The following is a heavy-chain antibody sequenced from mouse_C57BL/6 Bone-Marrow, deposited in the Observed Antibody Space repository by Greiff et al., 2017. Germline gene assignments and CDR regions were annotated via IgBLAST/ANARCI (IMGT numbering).Heavy chain of an antibody. CDR2: IDPSDSET. CDR1: GYTFTSYW. CDR3: ARSSFYSNYEAY. Sequence: VQLQQPGAELVRPGSSVKLSCKASGYTFTSYWMHWVKQRPIQGLEWIGNIDPSDSETHYNQKFKDKATLTVDKSSSTAYMQLSSLTSADSAVYYCARSSFYSNYEAYWGQGTLVTVSA. V-gene: IGHV1-52*01. D-gene: IGHD2-5*01. J-gene: IGHJ3*01.